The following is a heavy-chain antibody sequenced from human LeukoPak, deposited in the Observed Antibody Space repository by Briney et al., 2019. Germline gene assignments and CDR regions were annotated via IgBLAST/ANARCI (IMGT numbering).Heavy chain of an antibody. CDR1: GFTFSIYE. Sequence: SLKLSCVASGFTFSIYEISWVRQAPGQGLEWICYIIQIVGTVYYAHKFKGRFTISADKSTSTAYMELSSLRSEDTAVYYCEREYYYGSGTPGYWGKGTLVTVSS. CDR2: IIQIVGTV. J-gene: IGHJ4*02. D-gene: IGHD3-10*01. V-gene: IGHV1-69*06. CDR3: EREYYYGSGTPGY.